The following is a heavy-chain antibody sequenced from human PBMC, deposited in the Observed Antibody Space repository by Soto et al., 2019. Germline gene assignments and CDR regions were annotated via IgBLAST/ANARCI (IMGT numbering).Heavy chain of an antibody. J-gene: IGHJ4*02. V-gene: IGHV1-18*01. CDR1: GYTFDSNG. CDR3: ARDRGLAYCSSGSCATTFDY. Sequence: VQLVQSGAEVKKPGASVKVSCKASGYTFDSNGINWVRQAPGQGLQWMGWISPFNGNTNYAQNFQDRVTMTTDTSTTTAYLELRCLRSDDTAFYYCARDRGLAYCSSGSCATTFDYWGQGTLVTVSS. D-gene: IGHD2-15*01. CDR2: ISPFNGNT.